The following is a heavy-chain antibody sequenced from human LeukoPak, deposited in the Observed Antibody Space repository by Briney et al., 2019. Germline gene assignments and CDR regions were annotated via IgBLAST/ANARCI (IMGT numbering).Heavy chain of an antibody. CDR2: INSDGSST. CDR3: ARYDYYDSSGYKIAEYIQH. CDR1: GXTFSSYW. Sequence: PGGSLRLSCAASGXTFSSYWVHWVRQAPGKGLVWVSRINSDGSSTSYADSVKGRFTISRDNAKKTLYLQMYSLRAEDTAVYYCARYDYYDSSGYKIAEYIQHWGQGTLVTVSS. V-gene: IGHV3-74*01. D-gene: IGHD3-22*01. J-gene: IGHJ1*01.